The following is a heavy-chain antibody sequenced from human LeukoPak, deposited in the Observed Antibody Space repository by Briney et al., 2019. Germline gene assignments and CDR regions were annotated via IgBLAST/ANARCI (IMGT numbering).Heavy chain of an antibody. V-gene: IGHV1-8*01. D-gene: IGHD3-10*01. J-gene: IGHJ4*02. CDR3: ARVTMVRGVHGYYFDY. CDR2: MNPNSGNT. CDR1: GYTFTSYD. Sequence: ASVKVSCKASGYTFTSYDINWVRQATGQGLEWMGWMNPNSGNTGYAQKFQGRVTMTRNTSISTAYMELSSLRSEDTAVYYRARVTMVRGVHGYYFDYWGQGTLVTVSS.